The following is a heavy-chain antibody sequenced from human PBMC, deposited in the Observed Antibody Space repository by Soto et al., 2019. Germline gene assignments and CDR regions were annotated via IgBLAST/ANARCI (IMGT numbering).Heavy chain of an antibody. CDR3: ARAIAVLRFLEWLQRKPEYYYYYGMDV. D-gene: IGHD3-3*01. CDR1: GGTFSSYA. CDR2: IIPIFGTA. Sequence: QVQLVQSGAEVKKPGSSVKVSCKASGGTFSSYAISWVRQAPGQGLEWMGGIIPIFGTANYAQKFQGRVTITADEATSTAYMELSSLRSEDTAVYYCARAIAVLRFLEWLQRKPEYYYYYGMDVWGQGTTVTVSS. V-gene: IGHV1-69*01. J-gene: IGHJ6*02.